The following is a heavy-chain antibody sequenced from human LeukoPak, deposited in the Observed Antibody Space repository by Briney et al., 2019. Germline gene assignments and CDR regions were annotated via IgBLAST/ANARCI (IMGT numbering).Heavy chain of an antibody. J-gene: IGHJ4*02. D-gene: IGHD1-1*01. CDR1: GVSISSYF. CDR2: VYYNGIT. V-gene: IGHV4-59*01. Sequence: NPSETLSLTCTVSGVSISSYFWSWIRQPPGKGLEWIGYVYYNGITNHNPSLKSRVSISLDTSKNQFSLKLNSVTAADTAVYYCASQLGGTTFHWGQGTLVTVSS. CDR3: ASQLGGTTFH.